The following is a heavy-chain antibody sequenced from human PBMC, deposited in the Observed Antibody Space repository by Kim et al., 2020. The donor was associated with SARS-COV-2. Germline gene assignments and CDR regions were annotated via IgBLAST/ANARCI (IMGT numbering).Heavy chain of an antibody. D-gene: IGHD3-10*01. CDR2: IYYSGST. Sequence: SETLSLTCTVSGGSISSSSYYWGWIRQPPGKGLEWIGSIYYSGSTYYNPSLKSRVTISVDTSKNQFSLKLSSVTAADTAVYYCARLFRDEWFGELITPGNWFDPGGREPR. CDR3: ARLFRDEWFGELITPGNWFDP. CDR1: GGSISSSSYY. V-gene: IGHV4-39*01. J-gene: IGHJ5*02.